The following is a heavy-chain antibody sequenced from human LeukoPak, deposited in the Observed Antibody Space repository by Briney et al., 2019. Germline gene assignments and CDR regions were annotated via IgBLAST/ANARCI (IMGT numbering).Heavy chain of an antibody. CDR2: VFYSGTT. D-gene: IGHD3-10*01. J-gene: IGHJ3*01. Sequence: TSETLSLTCNVSGGHIRSYLWAWIRQPPGKGLECIGYVFYSGTTNYNPSLKTRVTISLGPSKDQFSLKLNSVTAADTAVYYCARGGVLSQSSFDVWGQGTVVTVSS. CDR3: ARGGVLSQSSFDV. CDR1: GGHIRSYL. V-gene: IGHV4-59*01.